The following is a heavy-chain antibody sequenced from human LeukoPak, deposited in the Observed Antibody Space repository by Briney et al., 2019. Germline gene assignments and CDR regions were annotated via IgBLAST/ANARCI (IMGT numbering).Heavy chain of an antibody. CDR3: AGEALTYYSNYDPLNYFDYYFMNV. V-gene: IGHV4-39*01. Sequence: SETLSLTCTVSGGFISSTRYYSRWIRQPPGKGLEWIGSIYYSGSTYYNPSLKSRVTISVDTSKNQFSLKLSSVTAAKTAVDIRAGEALTYYSNYDPLNYFDYYFMNVWGKGTTVTVSS. CDR2: IYYSGST. J-gene: IGHJ6*03. CDR1: GGFISSTRYY. D-gene: IGHD4-11*01.